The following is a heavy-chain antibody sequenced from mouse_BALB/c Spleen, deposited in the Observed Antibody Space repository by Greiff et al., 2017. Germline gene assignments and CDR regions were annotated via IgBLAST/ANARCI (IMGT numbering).Heavy chain of an antibody. J-gene: IGHJ4*01. D-gene: IGHD2-4*01. Sequence: EVQRVESGGGLVKPGGSLKLSCAASGFAFSSYDMSWVRQTPEKRLEWVAYISSGGGSTYYPDTVKGRFTISRDNAKNTLYLQMSSLKSEDTAMYYCARHLYDYDDGSAMDYWGQGTSVTVSS. CDR1: GFAFSSYD. CDR3: ARHLYDYDDGSAMDY. V-gene: IGHV5-12-1*01. CDR2: ISSGGGST.